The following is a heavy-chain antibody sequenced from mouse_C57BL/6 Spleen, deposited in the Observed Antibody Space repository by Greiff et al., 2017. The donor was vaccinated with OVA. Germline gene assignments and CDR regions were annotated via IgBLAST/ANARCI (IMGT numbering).Heavy chain of an antibody. D-gene: IGHD2-5*01. Sequence: QVQLKQPGAELVMPGASVKLSCKASGYTFTSYWMHWVKQRPGQGLEWIGEIDPSDSYTNYNQKFKGKSTLTVDKSSSTAYMQLSSLTSEDSAVYYCARGYSKWGYFDYWGQGTTLTVSS. CDR2: IDPSDSYT. CDR1: GYTFTSYW. J-gene: IGHJ2*01. CDR3: ARGYSKWGYFDY. V-gene: IGHV1-69*01.